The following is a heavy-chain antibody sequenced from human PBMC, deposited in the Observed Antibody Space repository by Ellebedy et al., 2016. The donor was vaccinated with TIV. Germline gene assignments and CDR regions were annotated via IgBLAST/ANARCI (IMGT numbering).Heavy chain of an antibody. D-gene: IGHD1-1*01. CDR3: AKDRTRLEAPPVDS. Sequence: GESLKISCAASGFTFNNYGMHWVRQAPGKGPEWVTFVRYDGTNKYYADSVEGRFTISRDNSNNTLYLQMNSLRAEDTAVYYCAKDRTRLEAPPVDSWGQGTLVTVSS. J-gene: IGHJ5*01. CDR1: GFTFNNYG. V-gene: IGHV3-30*02. CDR2: VRYDGTNK.